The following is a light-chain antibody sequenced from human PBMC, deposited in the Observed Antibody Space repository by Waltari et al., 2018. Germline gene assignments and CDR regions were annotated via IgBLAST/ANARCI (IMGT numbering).Light chain of an antibody. CDR2: EVS. V-gene: IGLV2-18*02. CDR1: SNDVGRYNR. J-gene: IGLJ2*01. Sequence: QSALTQPPSVSGSPGQSVTIPCTGTSNDVGRYNRVSWYQQSPGTAPKLIIYEVSDRPSGVPHCFSGSKSGDTASLTISGLQAEDEADYYCASYIDTTTVTFGGGTKLTVL. CDR3: ASYIDTTTVT.